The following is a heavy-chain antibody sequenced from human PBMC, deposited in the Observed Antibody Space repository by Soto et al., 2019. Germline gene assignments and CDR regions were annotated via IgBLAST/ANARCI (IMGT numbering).Heavy chain of an antibody. CDR1: GVSVSSTDHY. J-gene: IGHJ3*01. Sequence: QLQLQESGPGLVKPSETLSLNCSVSGVSVSSTDHYWGWIRQPPGKGLEWLGSISYSGPTYYNPSLKRRVTMSVDTSKNHLYLKLSCVTASDTAVFYCARQIGEIRSGDTGALDLWGHGTLVTVSS. CDR2: ISYSGPT. D-gene: IGHD2-21*01. CDR3: ARQIGEIRSGDTGALDL. V-gene: IGHV4-39*01.